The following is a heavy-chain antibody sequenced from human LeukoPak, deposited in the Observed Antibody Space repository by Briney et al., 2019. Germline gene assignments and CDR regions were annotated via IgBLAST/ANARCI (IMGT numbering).Heavy chain of an antibody. Sequence: TGRSLRLSCAASGFTFGSYGMPWVRQAPGKGLEWVAVIWYDGSNKYYADSVKGRFTISRDNSKNTLYLQMNSLRAEDTAVYYCARAISVAAADYWGQGTLVTVSS. V-gene: IGHV3-33*01. CDR3: ARAISVAAADY. CDR1: GFTFGSYG. J-gene: IGHJ4*02. D-gene: IGHD6-13*01. CDR2: IWYDGSNK.